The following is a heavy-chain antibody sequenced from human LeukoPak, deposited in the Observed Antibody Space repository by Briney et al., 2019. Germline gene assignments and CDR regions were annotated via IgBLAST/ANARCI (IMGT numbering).Heavy chain of an antibody. CDR1: GFTFSNAW. D-gene: IGHD6-6*01. V-gene: IGHV3-15*01. J-gene: IGHJ6*02. Sequence: PGGSLRLSCAVSGFTFSNAWMSWVRQAPGKGLEWVGRIKSKTDGGTTDYAASVKGRFTISRDDSKNTLYLQMNSQRAEDTAVYYCGVGSSYYYYGMDVWGQGTTVTVSS. CDR3: GVGSSYYYYGMDV. CDR2: IKSKTDGGTT.